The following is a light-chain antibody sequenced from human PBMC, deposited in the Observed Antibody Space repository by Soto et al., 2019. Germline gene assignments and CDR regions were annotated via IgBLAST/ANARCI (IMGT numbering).Light chain of an antibody. J-gene: IGKJ2*01. CDR3: QQRSNWYT. CDR1: QSVSSY. Sequence: EIVLTQSPATLSLSPGERATLSCRASQSVSSYLAWYQQKPGQAPRLLIYDASNRATGIPARFSGSGSGTDFTLTIISLEPEDFVVYYCQQRSNWYTFGQGTKLEIK. CDR2: DAS. V-gene: IGKV3-11*01.